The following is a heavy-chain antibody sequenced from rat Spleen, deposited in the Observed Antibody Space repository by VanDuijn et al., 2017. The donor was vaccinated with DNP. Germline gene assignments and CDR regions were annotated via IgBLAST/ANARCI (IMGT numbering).Heavy chain of an antibody. CDR1: GFTFSDYD. CDR3: ARREATEAMAA. V-gene: IGHV5-7*01. D-gene: IGHD1-10*01. Sequence: EVQLVESGGDLVQPGRSLKLSCAVSGFTFSDYDMAWVRQAPTKGLAWVASITYDGGTTYYRDSVRGRFTISRDDAESTLYLQMGSLRSEDTATYYCARREATEAMAAWGQGTSVTVSS. CDR2: ITYDGGTT. J-gene: IGHJ4*01.